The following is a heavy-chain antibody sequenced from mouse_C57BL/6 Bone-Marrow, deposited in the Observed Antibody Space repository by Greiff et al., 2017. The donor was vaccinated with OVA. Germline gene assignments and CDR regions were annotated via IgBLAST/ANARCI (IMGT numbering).Heavy chain of an antibody. J-gene: IGHJ1*03. V-gene: IGHV5-16*01. CDR1: GFTFSDYY. CDR2: INYDGSST. Sequence: EVQRVESEGGLVQPGSSMKLSCTASGFTFSDYYMAWVRQVPEKGLEWVANINYDGSSTYYLDSLKSRFIISRDNAKNILYLQMSSLKSEDTATYYCARRRLGHWYFDVWGTGTTVTVSS. D-gene: IGHD4-1*01. CDR3: ARRRLGHWYFDV.